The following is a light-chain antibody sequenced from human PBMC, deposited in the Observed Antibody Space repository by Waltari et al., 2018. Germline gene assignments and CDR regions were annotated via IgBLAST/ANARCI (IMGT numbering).Light chain of an antibody. CDR3: CSYAGASAYV. CDR1: RGDVGDYNY. V-gene: IGLV2-23*02. J-gene: IGLJ1*01. CDR2: DVN. Sequence: QSALTQPASVSGSPGQSITISCTGTRGDVGDYNYVSWYQQHPGKAPKLIIYDVNRRPSGVSNRFSVSKSGNTASLTVAGLQAEDEADYYCCSYAGASAYVFGTGTKVTVL.